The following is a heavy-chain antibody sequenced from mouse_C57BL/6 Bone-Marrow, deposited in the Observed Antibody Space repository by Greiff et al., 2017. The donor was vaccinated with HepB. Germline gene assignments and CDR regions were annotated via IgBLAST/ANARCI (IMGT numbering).Heavy chain of an antibody. V-gene: IGHV1-63*01. D-gene: IGHD2-4*01. CDR3: ARRITHYFDY. CDR1: GYTFTNYW. Sequence: QVQLKESGAELVRPGPSVKMSCKASGYTFTNYWIGWAKQRPGHGLEWIGDIYPGGGYTNYNEKFKGKATLTADKSSSTAYMQFSSLTSEDSAIYYCARRITHYFDYWGQGTTLTVSS. CDR2: IYPGGGYT. J-gene: IGHJ2*01.